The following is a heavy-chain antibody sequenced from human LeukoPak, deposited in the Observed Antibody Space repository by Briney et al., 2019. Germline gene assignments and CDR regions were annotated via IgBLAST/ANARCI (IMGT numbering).Heavy chain of an antibody. Sequence: SETLSLTCTVSGGSISSYYWSWIRQPPGKGLEWIGYIYYSGSTNYNPSLKSRVTISVDTSKNQFSLKLSSVTAADTAVYYCAGDFWSGYYAYWGQGTLVTVSS. CDR1: GGSISSYY. V-gene: IGHV4-59*01. D-gene: IGHD3-3*01. CDR2: IYYSGST. CDR3: AGDFWSGYYAY. J-gene: IGHJ4*02.